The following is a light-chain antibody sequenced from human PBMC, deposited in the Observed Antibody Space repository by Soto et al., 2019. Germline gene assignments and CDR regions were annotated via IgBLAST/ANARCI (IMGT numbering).Light chain of an antibody. V-gene: IGKV1-5*03. CDR2: KAS. CDR3: QQYNSYSPT. CDR1: QSSSSW. J-gene: IGKJ1*01. Sequence: DIQMTQSPSTLSASFGDRVTITWRASQSSSSWLAWYQQKPGKAPKLLIYKASSLESGVPSRFSGSGYETEFTLTISGLQTGDSATYYCQQYNSYSPTFGQGTKVDIK.